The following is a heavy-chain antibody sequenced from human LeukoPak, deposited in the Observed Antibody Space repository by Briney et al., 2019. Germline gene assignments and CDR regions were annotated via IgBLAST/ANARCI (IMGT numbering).Heavy chain of an antibody. CDR1: GFTFGIYA. Sequence: GGSLRLFCAASGFTFGIYAMSWVRQAPGRGREWVSSITSRGESTWYVDSVKGRFTITRDNSENTLYLQMHSLRAEDTAVYYCARDRPNYYGSDGHYYRRDGGYWGRGTLVSVSS. J-gene: IGHJ4*02. V-gene: IGHV3-23*01. CDR2: ITSRGEST. D-gene: IGHD3-22*01. CDR3: ARDRPNYYGSDGHYYRRDGGY.